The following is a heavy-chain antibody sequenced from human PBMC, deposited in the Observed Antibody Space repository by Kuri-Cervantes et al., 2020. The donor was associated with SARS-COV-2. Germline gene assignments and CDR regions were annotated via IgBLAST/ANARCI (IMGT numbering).Heavy chain of an antibody. D-gene: IGHD1-7*01. Sequence: GESLKISCAASGFTFSSYSMNWVRQAPGKGLEWVSYISSSSSTIYYADSVKGRFTISRDNAKNSLYLQMNSLRAEDTAVYYCASLRPNYNWNYEEGPRYYYYMDVWSKGTTVTVSS. CDR2: ISSSSSTI. CDR3: ASLRPNYNWNYEEGPRYYYYMDV. J-gene: IGHJ6*03. V-gene: IGHV3-48*01. CDR1: GFTFSSYS.